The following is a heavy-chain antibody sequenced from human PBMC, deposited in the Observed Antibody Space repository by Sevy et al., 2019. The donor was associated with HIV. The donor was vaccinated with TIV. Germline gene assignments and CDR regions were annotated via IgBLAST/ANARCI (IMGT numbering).Heavy chain of an antibody. D-gene: IGHD2-2*01. CDR3: ASVAGILSPVVVVPAGEKCKWYGMDV. V-gene: IGHV1-18*01. Sequence: AAVKVSCKASGYTFTSYGISWVGQAPGQGLEWMGWISAYNRNTNYAQKLQGRVTMSTDTSTSTAYMELRSLRYDDTAVYYCASVAGILSPVVVVPAGEKCKWYGMDVWGQGTLVTVSS. CDR1: GYTFTSYG. J-gene: IGHJ6*02. CDR2: ISAYNRNT.